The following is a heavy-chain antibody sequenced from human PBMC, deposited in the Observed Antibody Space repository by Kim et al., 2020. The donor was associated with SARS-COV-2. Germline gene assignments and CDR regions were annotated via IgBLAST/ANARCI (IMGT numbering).Heavy chain of an antibody. D-gene: IGHD3-22*01. Sequence: GGSLRLSCAASGITFHSHAMSWIRQAPGRGLEWVSAISGDGVKTFYAESVTGRFTISSAASKQTLYFQLNGLRAYDTSFYYFSHSRYYSNWPDAFDLWC. CDR3: SHSRYYSNWPDAFDL. V-gene: IGHV3-23*01. CDR2: ISGDGVKT. CDR1: GITFHSHA. J-gene: IGHJ3*01.